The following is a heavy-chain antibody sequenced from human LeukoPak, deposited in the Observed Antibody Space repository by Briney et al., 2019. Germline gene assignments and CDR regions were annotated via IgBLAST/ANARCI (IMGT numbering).Heavy chain of an antibody. D-gene: IGHD6-19*01. V-gene: IGHV4-34*01. CDR3: ARDSSGSSLNWFDP. Sequence: SETLSLTCAVYGGSFSGYYWSWLRQPPGKGLEWIGEINHSGSTNYNPSLKSRVTISVDTSKNQFSLKLSSVTAADTAVYYCARDSSGSSLNWFDPWGQGTLVTVSS. CDR2: INHSGST. CDR1: GGSFSGYY. J-gene: IGHJ5*02.